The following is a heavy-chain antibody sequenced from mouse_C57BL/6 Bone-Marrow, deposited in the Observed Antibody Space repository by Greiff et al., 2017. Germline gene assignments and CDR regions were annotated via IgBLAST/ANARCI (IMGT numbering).Heavy chain of an antibody. V-gene: IGHV2-9-1*01. Sequence: VKLMESGPGLVAPSPSLSITCTVSGFSLPSYAISWVRQPPGKGLEWLGVIWTGGGTNYNSALKSRLSISKDNSKSQVFLKMNSLQTDDTARYYCARIYDGYYEGYFDYGGQGTTLTVSS. CDR3: ARIYDGYYEGYFDY. CDR1: GFSLPSYA. J-gene: IGHJ2*01. CDR2: IWTGGGT. D-gene: IGHD2-3*01.